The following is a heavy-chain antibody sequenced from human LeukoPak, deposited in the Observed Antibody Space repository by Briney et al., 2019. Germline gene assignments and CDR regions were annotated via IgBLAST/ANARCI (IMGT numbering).Heavy chain of an antibody. CDR2: IYSGGST. J-gene: IGHJ3*02. Sequence: GGSLRLSCAASGFTVSSNYMSWVRQAPGKGLEWVSLIYSGGSTCYADSVKGRFTISRDNSKNTLCLQMNSLRAEDTAVYYCARGGSDYGDYVGAFDIWGQGTMVTVSS. CDR1: GFTVSSNY. V-gene: IGHV3-66*01. D-gene: IGHD4-17*01. CDR3: ARGGSDYGDYVGAFDI.